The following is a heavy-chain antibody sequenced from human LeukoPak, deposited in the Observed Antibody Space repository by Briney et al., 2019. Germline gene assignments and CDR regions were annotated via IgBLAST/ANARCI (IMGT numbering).Heavy chain of an antibody. V-gene: IGHV3-23*01. CDR3: AKDGDSSGYYQALLDY. CDR1: GFTLGRFA. Sequence: PGGSLRLACAASGFTLGRFAMSWVRQAPGKGLEWVSAISGSGGSTYYADSVKGRFTISRDKSKNTLYLQMNSLRAEDTAVYYCAKDGDSSGYYQALLDYWGQGTLVTVSS. CDR2: ISGSGGST. J-gene: IGHJ4*02. D-gene: IGHD3-22*01.